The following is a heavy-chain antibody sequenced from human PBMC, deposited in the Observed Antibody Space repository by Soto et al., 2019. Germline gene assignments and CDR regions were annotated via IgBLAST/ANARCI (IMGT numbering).Heavy chain of an antibody. Sequence: QVHLQESSPGLVNPSGTLTLTCAVSGGSISSSHWWGWVRQAPGKGLEWIGEIYHSGSTNYNPSLKSRITMSVDKSKNQFSVNLSSVTAVDTAVYYCVRDADETAIVPAPWLVWGRGTMVTVSS. D-gene: IGHD1-1*01. J-gene: IGHJ6*02. CDR1: GGSISSSHW. CDR2: IYHSGST. CDR3: VRDADETAIVPAPWLV. V-gene: IGHV4-4*02.